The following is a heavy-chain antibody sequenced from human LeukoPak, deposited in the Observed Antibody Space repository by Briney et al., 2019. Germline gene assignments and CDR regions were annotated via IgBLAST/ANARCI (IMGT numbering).Heavy chain of an antibody. CDR2: IHYSGST. Sequence: PSETLSLTCTVSGGSISSYYWSWIRQPPGKGLEWIGYIHYSGSTNYNPSLKSRVTISVDTSKNQFSLKLSSVTAADTAVYYCARDGGSYYFDYWGQGTLVTVSS. CDR3: ARDGGSYYFDY. J-gene: IGHJ4*02. D-gene: IGHD1-26*01. CDR1: GGSISSYY. V-gene: IGHV4-59*01.